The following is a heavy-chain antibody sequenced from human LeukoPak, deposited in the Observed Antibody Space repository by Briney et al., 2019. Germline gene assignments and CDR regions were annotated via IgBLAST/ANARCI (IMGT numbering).Heavy chain of an antibody. CDR1: GFTFSSYW. D-gene: IGHD6-13*01. CDR3: AKDRALAAAGFLFDY. Sequence: GGSLRLSCAASGFTFSSYWMHWVRQAPGKGLVWVSRINSDGRSTSYADSVKGRFTISRDNAKNTLYLQMNSLGAEGTAVYYCAKDRALAAAGFLFDYWGQGTLVTVSS. V-gene: IGHV3-74*01. J-gene: IGHJ4*02. CDR2: INSDGRST.